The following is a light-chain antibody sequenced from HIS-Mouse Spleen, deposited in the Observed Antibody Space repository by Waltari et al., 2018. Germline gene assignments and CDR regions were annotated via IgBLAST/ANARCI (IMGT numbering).Light chain of an antibody. Sequence: QAVLTQPSSLSASPGASPSLTCTLRSGINVGTYRIYWYQQKPGSPPQYLLTYKSDPDKHQGYAVPSRFPGSKDASANAGILLIYGLQSEDEADYYCMIWHSSAWVFGGGTKLTVL. CDR3: MIWHSSAWV. J-gene: IGLJ3*02. V-gene: IGLV5-45*03. CDR1: SGINVGTYR. CDR2: YKSDPDK.